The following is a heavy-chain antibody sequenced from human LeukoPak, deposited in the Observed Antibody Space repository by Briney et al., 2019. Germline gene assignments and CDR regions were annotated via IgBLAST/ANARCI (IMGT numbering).Heavy chain of an antibody. CDR3: ARLKFYDSTGYSPGYYMDV. CDR2: IYGSGST. D-gene: IGHD3-22*01. V-gene: IGHV4-4*07. CDR1: GGSIISNY. J-gene: IGHJ6*03. Sequence: SETLSLTCTVSGGSIISNYWSWIRQSARTGLEWIGRIYGSGSTDYNPSLKSRVTMSLDTSRKQFSLRLTSVTAADTAVYYCARLKFYDSTGYSPGYYMDVWGKGTTVSVFS.